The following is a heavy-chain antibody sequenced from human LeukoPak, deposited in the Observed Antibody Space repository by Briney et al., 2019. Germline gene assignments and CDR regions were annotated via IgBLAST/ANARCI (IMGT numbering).Heavy chain of an antibody. J-gene: IGHJ4*02. CDR2: FDPEDGET. D-gene: IGHD3-22*01. Sequence: GASVKVSCKVSGYTLTELSMHWVRQAPGKGLEWMGGFDPEDGETIYAQKFQGRVTMTEDTSTDTAYMELSSLRSEDTAVYYCATTLGMSRYYDCSGYYDYWGQGTLVTVSS. V-gene: IGHV1-24*01. CDR1: GYTLTELS. CDR3: ATTLGMSRYYDCSGYYDY.